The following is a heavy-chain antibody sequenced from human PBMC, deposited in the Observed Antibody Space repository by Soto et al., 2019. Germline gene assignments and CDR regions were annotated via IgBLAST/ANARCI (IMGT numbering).Heavy chain of an antibody. CDR3: ASRSVYCSGGSCYRRGYFDY. D-gene: IGHD2-15*01. CDR2: IYYSGST. Sequence: PSETLSLTCTVSGGSISSSSYYWGWIRQPPGKGLEWIGSIYYSGSTYYNPSLKSRVTISVDTSKNQFSLKLSSVTAADTAVYYCASRSVYCSGGSCYRRGYFDYWGQGTLVTVPS. CDR1: GGSISSSSYY. V-gene: IGHV4-39*01. J-gene: IGHJ4*02.